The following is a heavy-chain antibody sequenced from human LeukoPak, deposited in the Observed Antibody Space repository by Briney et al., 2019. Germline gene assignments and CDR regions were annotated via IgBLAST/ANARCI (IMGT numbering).Heavy chain of an antibody. CDR1: GGSFSGYY. J-gene: IGHJ6*04. CDR3: ARGGLGYSSSWVDV. V-gene: IGHV4-34*01. CDR2: INHSGST. D-gene: IGHD6-13*01. Sequence: SETLSLTCAVYGGSFSGYYWSWIRQPPGKGLEWIGEINHSGSTNYNPSLKSRVTISVDTSKNQFSLKLSSVTAADTAVYYCARGGLGYSSSWVDVWGKGTTVTVSS.